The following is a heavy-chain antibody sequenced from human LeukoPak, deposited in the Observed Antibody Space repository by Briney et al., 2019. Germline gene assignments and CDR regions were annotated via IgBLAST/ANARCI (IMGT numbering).Heavy chain of an antibody. J-gene: IGHJ4*02. D-gene: IGHD6-13*01. CDR2: ISSSSSTI. Sequence: GGSLRLSCAASGFTFSSYSMNWVRQAPGKGLKWVSYISSSSSTIYYADSVKGRFTLSRDTSKNTLYLQMNSLRPEDTAVYFCAKTGSSSWGYFDYWGQGTLVTVSS. CDR3: AKTGSSSWGYFDY. V-gene: IGHV3-48*01. CDR1: GFTFSSYS.